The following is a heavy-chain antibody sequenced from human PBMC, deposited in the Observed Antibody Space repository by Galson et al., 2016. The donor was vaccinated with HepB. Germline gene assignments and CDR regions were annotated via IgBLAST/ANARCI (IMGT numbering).Heavy chain of an antibody. D-gene: IGHD1-1*01. CDR1: GFTLSSNS. CDR2: ISNSGGTT. J-gene: IGHJ1*01. V-gene: IGHV3-23*01. Sequence: SMRLSCAASGFTLSSNSMNWVRQAPGKGLEWVSSISNSGGTTNKADPLKRRFTISRDNPKTTLYLQMNSLTAADAALDYCANSYCTGTACYRWHFRGQGTLVTVSP. CDR3: ANSYCTGTACYRWHF.